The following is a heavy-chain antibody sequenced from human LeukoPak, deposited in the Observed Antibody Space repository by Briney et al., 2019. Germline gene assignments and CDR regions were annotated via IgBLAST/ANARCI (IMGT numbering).Heavy chain of an antibody. J-gene: IGHJ2*01. CDR1: GGSISSSSYY. Sequence: PSETLSLTCTVSGGSISSSSYYWGWIRQPPGKGLEWIGNIYYSGRTYYNPSLKSRVTISVDTPKNQFSLKLSSVTAADTAVYYCARGVTMIVVVIHDWYFDLWGRGTLVTVSS. D-gene: IGHD3-22*01. CDR3: ARGVTMIVVVIHDWYFDL. CDR2: IYYSGRT. V-gene: IGHV4-39*01.